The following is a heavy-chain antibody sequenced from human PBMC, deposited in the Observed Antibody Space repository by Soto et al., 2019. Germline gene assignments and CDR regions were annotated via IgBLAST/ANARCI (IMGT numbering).Heavy chain of an antibody. J-gene: IGHJ4*02. CDR2: ITDDGVGT. CDR1: GFTLSGYA. CDR3: AKFKAGTYEKYHFDY. V-gene: IGHV3-23*01. D-gene: IGHD3-10*01. Sequence: EVQLLESGGGLVQPGGSLRLSCAASGFTLSGYAVSWVRQASGKGLEWVAGITDDGVGTYYADSVKGRFSISRDNSKNTLYLQMNGLRAEDTALYYCAKFKAGTYEKYHFDYWGQGTLVTVSS.